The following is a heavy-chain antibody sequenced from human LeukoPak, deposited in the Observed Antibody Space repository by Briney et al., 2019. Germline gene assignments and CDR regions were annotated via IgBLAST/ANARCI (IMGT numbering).Heavy chain of an antibody. Sequence: QAGGSLRLSCAASGFTFNDYAMHWVRQAPGQGLEWVSGISWNSGSIDYADSVKGRFTISRDNAKNSLYLQMNSLRAEDTALYYCAKGWSSGSRTSLDYWGQGTLVTVSS. J-gene: IGHJ4*02. D-gene: IGHD3-22*01. CDR3: AKGWSSGSRTSLDY. CDR2: ISWNSGSI. V-gene: IGHV3-9*01. CDR1: GFTFNDYA.